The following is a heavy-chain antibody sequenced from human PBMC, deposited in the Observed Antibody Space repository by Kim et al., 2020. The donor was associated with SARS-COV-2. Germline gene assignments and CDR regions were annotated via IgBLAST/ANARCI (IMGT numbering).Heavy chain of an antibody. V-gene: IGHV3-21*01. J-gene: IGHJ6*02. CDR1: GFTFSSYS. CDR3: ARYITMVRGVITYYYGMDV. CDR2: ISSSSSYI. Sequence: GGSLRLSCAASGFTFSSYSMNWVRQAPGKGLEWVSSISSSSSYIYYADSVKGRFTISRDNAKNSLYLQMNSLRAEDTAVYYCARYITMVRGVITYYYGMDVWGQGTTVTVSS. D-gene: IGHD3-10*01.